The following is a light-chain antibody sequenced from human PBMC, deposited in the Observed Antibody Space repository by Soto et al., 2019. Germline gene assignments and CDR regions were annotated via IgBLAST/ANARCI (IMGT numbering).Light chain of an antibody. J-gene: IGLJ3*02. V-gene: IGLV3-21*04. CDR1: NIGSKS. CDR2: YDR. Sequence: SYELTQPPSVSVAPGKTANITCGGNNIGSKSVHWYQQKPGQAPVLVIYYDRDRPSGIPEQFSGSNSGNTATLTISRVELGDEADYYCQVWDSSSDHWVFGGGTKLTVL. CDR3: QVWDSSSDHWV.